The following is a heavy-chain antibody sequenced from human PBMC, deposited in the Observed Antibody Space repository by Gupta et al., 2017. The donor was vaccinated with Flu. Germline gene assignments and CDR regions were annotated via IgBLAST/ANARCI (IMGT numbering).Heavy chain of an antibody. CDR2: IYTSGSA. D-gene: IGHD5-18*01. CDR3: AREEMDTAMVNYGMDV. J-gene: IGHJ6*02. Sequence: QVQLQESGPGLVKPSQTLSLTCTVSGGSISSGSYYWSWIRQPAGKGLEWIGRIYTSGSANYNPSLKSRVTISVDTSKNQFSLKLSSVTAADTAVYYCAREEMDTAMVNYGMDVWGQGTTVTVSS. V-gene: IGHV4-61*02. CDR1: GGSISSGSYY.